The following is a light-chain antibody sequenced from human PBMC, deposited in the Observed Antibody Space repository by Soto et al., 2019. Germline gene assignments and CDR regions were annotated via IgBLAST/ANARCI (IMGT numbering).Light chain of an antibody. CDR1: QIISNF. Sequence: DIQMTQSPSSLSASVGDRVTITCRASQIISNFLNWYQQKPGRAPKVLIFKASSLYSGVPSRFSGSGFGTDFTLTINSLQPEDFATYYCQQTYGTPRTFGQGTKVEI. V-gene: IGKV1-39*01. CDR2: KAS. J-gene: IGKJ1*01. CDR3: QQTYGTPRT.